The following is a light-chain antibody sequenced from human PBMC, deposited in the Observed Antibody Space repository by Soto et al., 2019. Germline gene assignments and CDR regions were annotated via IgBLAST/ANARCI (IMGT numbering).Light chain of an antibody. J-gene: IGKJ5*01. CDR1: QGIHSW. CDR3: QQANSFPPIT. V-gene: IGKV1D-12*01. Sequence: DIQMTQSPSSVSASVGDRVTITCRASQGIHSWLAWYQQKPGKAPKLLIYGATTLQNGVPSRFSGSGSVTDFTLTISNLQAEDFATYYCQQANSFPPITVGQGTLLESK. CDR2: GAT.